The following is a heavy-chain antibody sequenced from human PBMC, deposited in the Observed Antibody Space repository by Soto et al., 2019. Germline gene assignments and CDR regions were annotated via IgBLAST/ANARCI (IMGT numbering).Heavy chain of an antibody. J-gene: IGHJ5*02. Sequence: GSLRLSCAASRFTFSSYSMNWVRQTGGKGLEWVSSISSSSSYIYYADSVKGRFTISRDNAKNSLYLQMNSLRAEDTAVYYCARDLGYSSSWYYFDPWGQGNLVTVSS. D-gene: IGHD6-13*01. CDR2: ISSSSSYI. CDR1: RFTFSSYS. V-gene: IGHV3-21*01. CDR3: ARDLGYSSSWYYFDP.